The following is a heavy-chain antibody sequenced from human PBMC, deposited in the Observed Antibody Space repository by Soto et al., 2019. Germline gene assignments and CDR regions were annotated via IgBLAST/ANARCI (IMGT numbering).Heavy chain of an antibody. CDR1: GYTFINYG. J-gene: IGHJ4*02. CDR2: INAYNGNT. Sequence: ASVKVSCKTSGYTFINYGISWVRQAPGQGLEWMGWINAYNGNTKYAQDLQGRVTMTTDTSTTTADMELRSLRSDDPGVYYCAGDQSHVAPARHYYDSNCFRDWGQGTRVTVSA. D-gene: IGHD3-22*01. V-gene: IGHV1-18*04. CDR3: AGDQSHVAPARHYYDSNCFRD.